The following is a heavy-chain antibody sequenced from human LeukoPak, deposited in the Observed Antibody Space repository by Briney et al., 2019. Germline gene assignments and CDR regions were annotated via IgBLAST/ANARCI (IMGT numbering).Heavy chain of an antibody. D-gene: IGHD1-26*01. Sequence: ASVKVSCKASGYTFTSYYMHWVRQAPGQGLEWMGIINPSGGSTSYAQKFQGRVTMTRDTSTSTVYMELSSLRSEDTAVYYCARGQGSYYSEGGYFDYWGQGTLVTVSS. CDR1: GYTFTSYY. J-gene: IGHJ4*02. V-gene: IGHV1-46*01. CDR2: INPSGGST. CDR3: ARGQGSYYSEGGYFDY.